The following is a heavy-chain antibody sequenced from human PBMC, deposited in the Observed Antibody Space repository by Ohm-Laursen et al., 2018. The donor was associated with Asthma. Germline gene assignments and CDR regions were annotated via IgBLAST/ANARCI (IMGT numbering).Heavy chain of an antibody. CDR3: ARDLSTYYVFDH. CDR2: ISYDGNNK. V-gene: IGHV3-30-3*01. Sequence: SLRLSCAASGFAFSTYAMHWVRQAPGKGLEWVAFISYDGNNKLYADSVKGRFTISRDSSKNTVYLQMNSLRAEDTAVYFCARDLSTYYVFDHWGQGTLLTVSS. D-gene: IGHD3-10*01. J-gene: IGHJ4*02. CDR1: GFAFSTYA.